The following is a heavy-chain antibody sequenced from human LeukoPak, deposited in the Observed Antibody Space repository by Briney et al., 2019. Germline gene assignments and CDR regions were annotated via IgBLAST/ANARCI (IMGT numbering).Heavy chain of an antibody. V-gene: IGHV4-4*07. J-gene: IGHJ4*02. Sequence: SETLSLICTVSGGSINSYYWNWIRQPTGKGLEWIGHIYTRGSTKYNPSLKSRVTMSIDTSKNQFSLNLYSVTAADTAVYYCATNYTAVSAFDSWGQGTLVTVSS. CDR2: IYTRGST. CDR3: ATNYTAVSAFDS. CDR1: GGSINSYY. D-gene: IGHD6-19*01.